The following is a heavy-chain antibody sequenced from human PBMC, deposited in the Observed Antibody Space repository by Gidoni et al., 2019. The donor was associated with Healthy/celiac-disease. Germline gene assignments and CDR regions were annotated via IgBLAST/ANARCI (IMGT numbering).Heavy chain of an antibody. Sequence: QVQLVQSGAEVKKPGASVKVSCKASGYTFTSYGISWVRQAPGQGLEWMGWISAYNGNTNDAQKLQGRVTMTTDTSTSTAYMELRSLRSDDTALYYCARTRGAYCGGDGYPKPFDYWGQGTLVTVSS. J-gene: IGHJ4*02. V-gene: IGHV1-18*01. CDR1: GYTFTSYG. D-gene: IGHD2-21*01. CDR3: ARTRGAYCGGDGYPKPFDY. CDR2: ISAYNGNT.